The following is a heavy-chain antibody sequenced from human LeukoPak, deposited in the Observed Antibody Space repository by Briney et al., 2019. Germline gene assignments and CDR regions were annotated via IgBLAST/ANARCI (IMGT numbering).Heavy chain of an antibody. V-gene: IGHV3-48*03. J-gene: IGHJ6*03. Sequence: QPGGSLRLSCAASGFTFSSYEMTWVRQAPGKGLEWVSYISSSGSTIYYADSVKGRFTISRDNAKNSLYLQMNSLRAEDTAVYYCARELANYFYYMDVWGKGTTVTISS. CDR1: GFTFSSYE. D-gene: IGHD5-12*01. CDR3: ARELANYFYYMDV. CDR2: ISSSGSTI.